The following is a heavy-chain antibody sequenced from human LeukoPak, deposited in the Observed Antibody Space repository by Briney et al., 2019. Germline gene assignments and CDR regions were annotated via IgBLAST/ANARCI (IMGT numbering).Heavy chain of an antibody. CDR3: ARDRPYYDILTGYAFDY. J-gene: IGHJ4*02. V-gene: IGHV1-18*01. Sequence: ASVKVSCKASGYTFTSYGISWVRQAPGQGLEWMGWISAYNGNTNYAQKLQGRVTMTTDTSTSTAYMELRSLRSDDTAVYYCARDRPYYDILTGYAFDYWGQGTLVTVSS. D-gene: IGHD3-9*01. CDR2: ISAYNGNT. CDR1: GYTFTSYG.